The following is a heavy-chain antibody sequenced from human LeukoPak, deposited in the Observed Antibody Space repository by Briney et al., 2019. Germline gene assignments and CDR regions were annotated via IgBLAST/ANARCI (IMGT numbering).Heavy chain of an antibody. CDR3: ARDPTYYYGSGSYNAAFDI. D-gene: IGHD3-10*01. V-gene: IGHV3-21*01. J-gene: IGHJ3*02. Sequence: GGSLRLSCAASGFTFSSYSMNWVRQAPGKGLEWVSSISSSSSYIYYADSVKGRFTISRDNAKNTLYLQMNSLRAEDTAVYYCARDPTYYYGSGSYNAAFDIWGQGTMVTVSS. CDR2: ISSSSSYI. CDR1: GFTFSSYS.